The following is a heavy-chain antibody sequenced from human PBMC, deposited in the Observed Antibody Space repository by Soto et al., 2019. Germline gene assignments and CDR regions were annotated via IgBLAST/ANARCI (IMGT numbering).Heavy chain of an antibody. D-gene: IGHD5-12*01. CDR3: ATSGGGWLQPPV. CDR1: GFTFGSNW. V-gene: IGHV3-7*03. Sequence: GGSRILSGAASGFTFGSNWMGLVRQAPGKGLEWVANIKQDGSEKYYVDSVKGRFTISRDNAKNSLYLQMNSLRAEDTAVYYCATSGGGWLQPPVWGQGTLVTVSS. CDR2: IKQDGSEK. J-gene: IGHJ4*02.